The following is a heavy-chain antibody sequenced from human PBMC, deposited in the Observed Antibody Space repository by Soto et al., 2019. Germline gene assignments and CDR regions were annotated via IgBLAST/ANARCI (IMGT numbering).Heavy chain of an antibody. Sequence: QVQLVQSGAEVKKPGASVKVSCKASGYTFTGYYMHWVRQAPGQGLEWMGWINPNSGGTNYAQKFQGWVTMTRDTSISTAYMELSRLRSDDTAVYYYARDLLQQWLDNYYYYGMDAWGQGTTVSVSS. CDR1: GYTFTGYY. D-gene: IGHD6-19*01. J-gene: IGHJ6*02. CDR3: ARDLLQQWLDNYYYYGMDA. CDR2: INPNSGGT. V-gene: IGHV1-2*04.